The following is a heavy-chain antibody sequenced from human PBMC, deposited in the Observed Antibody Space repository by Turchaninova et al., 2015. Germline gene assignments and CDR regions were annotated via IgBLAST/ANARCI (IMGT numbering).Heavy chain of an antibody. Sequence: QVQLQESGPGLVKPSETLSITCAVPGYSIRRGYSWGGFRTPPGKGLERIGSIHQGESTYYNPSLKSRVTISADTSKNQFSLKLSSMTAADTAVYYCATYGSGSYRAFDYWGQGTLVTVSS. CDR1: GYSIRRGYS. CDR3: ATYGSGSYRAFDY. CDR2: IHQGEST. J-gene: IGHJ4*02. V-gene: IGHV4-38-2*01. D-gene: IGHD3-10*01.